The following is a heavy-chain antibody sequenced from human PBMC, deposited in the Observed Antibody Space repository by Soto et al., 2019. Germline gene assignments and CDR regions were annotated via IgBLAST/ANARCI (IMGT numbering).Heavy chain of an antibody. J-gene: IGHJ3*02. V-gene: IGHV4-39*01. CDR1: GGSISSSSYY. CDR2: IYYSGST. Sequence: QLQLQESGPGLVKPSETLSLTCTVSGGSISSSSYYWGWIRQPPGKGLEWIGSIYYSGSTYYNPYLKCRVTISVDTSNNQFSLKLSSVTVADTAVYYCARMYSSGYDAFDIWGQGTKVTV. CDR3: ARMYSSGYDAFDI. D-gene: IGHD6-19*01.